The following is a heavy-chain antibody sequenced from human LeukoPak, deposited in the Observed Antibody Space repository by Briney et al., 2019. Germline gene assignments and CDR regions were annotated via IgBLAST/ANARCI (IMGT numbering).Heavy chain of an antibody. CDR2: INHNGNVN. CDR1: GFTFSSYW. V-gene: IGHV3-7*03. CDR3: ARGGIQLWSYYFDY. D-gene: IGHD5-18*01. Sequence: GGSLRLSCAASGFTFSSYWMNWARQAPGKGLEWVASINHNGNVNYYVDSVKGRFTNSRDNAKNSLYLQMSNLRAEDTAVYYCARGGIQLWSYYFDYWGQGTLVTVSS. J-gene: IGHJ4*02.